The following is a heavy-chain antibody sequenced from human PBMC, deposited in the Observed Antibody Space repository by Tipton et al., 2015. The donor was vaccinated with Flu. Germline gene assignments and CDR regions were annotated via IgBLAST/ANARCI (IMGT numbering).Heavy chain of an antibody. CDR1: GYSISSDYY. Sequence: TLSLTCTVSGYSISSDYYWGWIRQPPGKGLEWIGNIFHTGSTYYNPSLKSRVTLSVDTSKNQFSLKVISVTAADTAVYYCVRDVSYRYTEVWGQGTLVTVSS. V-gene: IGHV4-38-2*02. J-gene: IGHJ4*02. D-gene: IGHD3-16*02. CDR3: VRDVSYRYTEV. CDR2: IFHTGST.